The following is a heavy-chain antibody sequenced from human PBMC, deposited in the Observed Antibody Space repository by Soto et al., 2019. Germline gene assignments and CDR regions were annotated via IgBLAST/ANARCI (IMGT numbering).Heavy chain of an antibody. CDR1: GFSLSTSGVV. CDR2: IYWDDDK. CDR3: AHKGGLTMIVDQYYFDY. Sequence: QITLKESGPTLVKPTQTLTLTCTFSGFSLSTSGVVVGWIRQPPGKALEWLALIYWDDDKRYSPSLKSRLTITKDTSKNQGGLTMTNMDPVDTATDYWAHKGGLTMIVDQYYFDYWGQGTLVTVSS. J-gene: IGHJ4*02. V-gene: IGHV2-5*02. D-gene: IGHD3-22*01.